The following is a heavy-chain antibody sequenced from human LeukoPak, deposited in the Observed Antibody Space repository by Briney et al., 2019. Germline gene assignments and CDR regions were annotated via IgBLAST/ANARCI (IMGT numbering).Heavy chain of an antibody. CDR1: GFTFSDFY. D-gene: IGHD3-9*01. Sequence: NPGGSLRLSCAGSGFTFSDFYMSWIRQAPGKGLEWVSYISPSSSYTNYADSVRGRFTISRDNAKSSLYLQMNSLRAEDTALYYCARGGCFDWSDWGQGTLVTVSS. CDR2: ISPSSSYT. J-gene: IGHJ4*02. CDR3: ARGGCFDWSD. V-gene: IGHV3-11*05.